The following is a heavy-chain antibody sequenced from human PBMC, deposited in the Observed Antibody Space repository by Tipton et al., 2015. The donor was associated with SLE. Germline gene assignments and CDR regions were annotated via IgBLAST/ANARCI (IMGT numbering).Heavy chain of an antibody. CDR3: ARGSEGSSSWYGEDY. CDR1: GFTFSSYS. D-gene: IGHD6-13*01. J-gene: IGHJ4*02. Sequence: GSLRLSCAASGFTFSSYSMNWVRQAPGKGLEWVSSISSSSYIYYADSVKGRFTISRDNAKNSLYLQMNSLRAEDTAVYYCARGSEGSSSWYGEDYWGQGTLVTVSP. V-gene: IGHV3-21*01. CDR2: ISSSSYI.